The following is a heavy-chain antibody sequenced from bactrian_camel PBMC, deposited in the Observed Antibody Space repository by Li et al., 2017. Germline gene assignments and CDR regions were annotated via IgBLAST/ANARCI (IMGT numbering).Heavy chain of an antibody. J-gene: IGHJ6*01. D-gene: IGHD5*01. CDR1: GFGSRKYY. CDR2: VAIDGTT. V-gene: IGHV3S10*01. Sequence: DVQLVESGGGSAQAGGSLRLACAAFGFGSRKYYMGWFRLAPGHECELVSSVAIDGTTDYAASVKGRYTISQDNAKNTVYLQMNSLKPEDTAMYYCAAALDCDRSGVAAWVGGNGYDLNSWGQGTQVTVS. CDR3: AAALDCDRSGVAAWVGGNGYDLNS.